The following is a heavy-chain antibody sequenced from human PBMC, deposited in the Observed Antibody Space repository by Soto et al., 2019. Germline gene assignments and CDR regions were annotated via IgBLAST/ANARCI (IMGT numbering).Heavy chain of an antibody. CDR1: GGSISSYH. D-gene: IGHD2-2*01. J-gene: IGHJ6*03. CDR3: ARQMGYCTTTSCHAGPLYYYMDV. CDR2: IYNSGSP. V-gene: IGHV4-59*08. Sequence: SETLPLTCTVSGGSISSYHWTWIRQPPGKGLEWIGFIYNSGSPNYNPSLKSRVTISLDTSKNQFSLKLTSVTTADTAVYYCARQMGYCTTTSCHAGPLYYYMDVWGKGTTVTVSS.